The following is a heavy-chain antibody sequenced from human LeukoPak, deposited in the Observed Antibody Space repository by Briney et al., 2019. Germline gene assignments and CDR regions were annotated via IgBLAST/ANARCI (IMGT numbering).Heavy chain of an antibody. J-gene: IGHJ6*02. V-gene: IGHV4-59*08. CDR1: GGSISAYY. Sequence: SETLSLTCTVSGGSISAYYWSWIRRPPGKGLEWIGYIYNSGNTNYNPSLKSRVTISVDTSKHQLSLKLSSVTAADTAVYYCAAPCCGGDCYSSYYYYAMDVWGPGTTVTVSS. D-gene: IGHD2-21*02. CDR2: IYNSGNT. CDR3: AAPCCGGDCYSSYYYYAMDV.